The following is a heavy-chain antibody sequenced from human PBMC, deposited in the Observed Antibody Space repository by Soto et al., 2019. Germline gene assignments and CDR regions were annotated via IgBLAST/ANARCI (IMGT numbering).Heavy chain of an antibody. CDR2: IRSNIYDGTT. V-gene: IGHV3-49*03. J-gene: IGHJ4*02. Sequence: HPGGSLRLSCIASGFTFRDYAISWFRQAPGKGLQWVSFIRSNIYDGTTEYAASVKDRFSISRDDSKTIAYLQMDSPKTEDTGVYYCTRVSPDCSDGSCYPLNWGQGTLVTVSS. CDR1: GFTFRDYA. CDR3: TRVSPDCSDGSCYPLN. D-gene: IGHD2-15*01.